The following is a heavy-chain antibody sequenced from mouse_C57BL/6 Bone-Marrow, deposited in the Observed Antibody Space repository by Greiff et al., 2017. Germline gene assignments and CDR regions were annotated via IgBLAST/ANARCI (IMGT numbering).Heavy chain of an antibody. CDR3: ARDYYGTDWYLDV. Sequence: EVQLQQSGPELVKPGASVKISCKASGYTFTDYYMNWVKQSHGKSLEWIGDINPNNGGTSYNQKFKGKATLTVDKSSSTAYMELRSLTSEDSAVYYCARDYYGTDWYLDVWGTGTTVTVSS. D-gene: IGHD1-1*01. J-gene: IGHJ1*03. CDR1: GYTFTDYY. V-gene: IGHV1-26*01. CDR2: INPNNGGT.